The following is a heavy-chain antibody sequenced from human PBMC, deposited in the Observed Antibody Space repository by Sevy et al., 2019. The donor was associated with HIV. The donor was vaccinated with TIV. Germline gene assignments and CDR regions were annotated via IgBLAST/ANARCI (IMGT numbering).Heavy chain of an antibody. CDR2: ITH. J-gene: IGHJ2*01. V-gene: IGHV4-34*01. D-gene: IGHD2-2*02. Sequence: SETLSLTCAVSGGSFSGFSWNWIRQPPGKGLEWIGEITHYSPSHKSRVTISLDRSKNQFSLKLNFVTDGDTAVYYCARGGAGEVPAPILCMGRCGKYWSFDLWGRGTLVTVSS. CDR1: GGSFSGFS. CDR3: ARGGAGEVPAPILCMGRCGKYWSFDL.